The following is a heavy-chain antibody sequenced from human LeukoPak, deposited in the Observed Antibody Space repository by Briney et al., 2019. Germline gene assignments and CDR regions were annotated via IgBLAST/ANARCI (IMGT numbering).Heavy chain of an antibody. D-gene: IGHD3-10*01. Sequence: SETLSLTCTVSGDSISSSNYYWGWIRQPPGKGLEWIGNIYYSGSTYYNPSLKSRVTISVDTSKNQFSLRLNSVTAADTAVYYCAKLLYFGELDGFDIWGQGTMVTVSS. CDR1: GDSISSSNYY. J-gene: IGHJ3*02. V-gene: IGHV4-39*07. CDR2: IYYSGST. CDR3: AKLLYFGELDGFDI.